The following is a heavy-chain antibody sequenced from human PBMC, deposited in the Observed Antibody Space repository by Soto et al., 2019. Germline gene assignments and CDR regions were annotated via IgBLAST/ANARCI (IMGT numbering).Heavy chain of an antibody. D-gene: IGHD4-17*01. CDR1: GFSLTTSGVG. CDR3: ARRLYGDSVYYFDY. J-gene: IGHJ4*02. CDR2: IFWNDEK. V-gene: IGHV2-5*01. Sequence: SGPTLVNPTQTLTLTCTFSGFSLTTSGVGVAWVRQPPGQALEWLAFIFWNDEKHYRPSLKSRVTIIKDTSKNQVVLTMTNVDPMDTATYYCARRLYGDSVYYFDYWGRGTLVTVSS.